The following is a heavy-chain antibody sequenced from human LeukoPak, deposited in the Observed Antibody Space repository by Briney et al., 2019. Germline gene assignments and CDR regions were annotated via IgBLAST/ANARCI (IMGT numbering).Heavy chain of an antibody. CDR1: GGSISSSSYY. D-gene: IGHD3-10*01. CDR3: ARVLRGSGSYYNA. J-gene: IGHJ5*02. V-gene: IGHV4-39*07. Sequence: SETLSLTCTVSGGSISSSSYYWGWIRQPPGKGLEWIGSIYYSGSTYYNPSLKSRVTISVDTSKNQFSLKLSSVTAADTAVYYCARVLRGSGSYYNAWGQGTLVTVSS. CDR2: IYYSGST.